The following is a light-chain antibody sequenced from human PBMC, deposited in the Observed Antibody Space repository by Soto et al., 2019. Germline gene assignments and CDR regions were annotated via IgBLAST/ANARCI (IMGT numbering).Light chain of an antibody. J-gene: IGKJ4*01. Sequence: ENVLTQSPGTLSLSPGERATLSCRASQSLSSSYLAWYQQKPGQAPRLLIYGASSRATGIPDRFSGSGSGTDFTLTISRLEPEDFAVYYCQQFATSPLTFGGGTKVVIK. CDR1: QSLSSSY. CDR3: QQFATSPLT. CDR2: GAS. V-gene: IGKV3-20*01.